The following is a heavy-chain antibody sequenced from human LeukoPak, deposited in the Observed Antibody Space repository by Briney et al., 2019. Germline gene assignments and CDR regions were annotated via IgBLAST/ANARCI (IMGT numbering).Heavy chain of an antibody. Sequence: ASVKVSCKASGYTFTGYYMHWVRQAPGQGLEWMGWISAYNGNTNYAQKLQGRVTMTTDTSTSTAYMELRSLRSDDTAVYYCARDRAWELLPFDYWGQGTLVTVSS. CDR2: ISAYNGNT. CDR1: GYTFTGYY. V-gene: IGHV1-18*04. CDR3: ARDRAWELLPFDY. D-gene: IGHD1-26*01. J-gene: IGHJ4*02.